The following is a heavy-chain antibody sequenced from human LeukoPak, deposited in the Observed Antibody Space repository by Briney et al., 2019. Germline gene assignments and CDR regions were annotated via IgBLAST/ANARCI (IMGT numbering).Heavy chain of an antibody. J-gene: IGHJ4*02. Sequence: PSETLSLTCAVYGGSFSGYYWSGIRQPPGKGLEWIGEINHRGSTNYNPSLKSRVTISLDTSKNQFSLKLSSVTAADTAVYYCASSRGFDYWGQGTLVTVSS. CDR3: ASSRGFDY. CDR2: INHRGST. V-gene: IGHV4-34*01. CDR1: GGSFSGYY. D-gene: IGHD5-24*01.